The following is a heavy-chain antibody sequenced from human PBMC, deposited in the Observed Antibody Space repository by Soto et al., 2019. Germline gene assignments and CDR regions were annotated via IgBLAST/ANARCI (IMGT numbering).Heavy chain of an antibody. CDR3: ARVRDYYDISGYYNYYYYGMHV. CDR2: IIPIFGTA. J-gene: IGHJ6*02. CDR1: GGTFSSYA. V-gene: IGHV1-69*13. Sequence: SVKVSCKASGGTFSSYAISWVRQAPGQGLEWMGGIIPIFGTANYAQKFQGRVTITADESTSTAYMELSSLRSEDTAVYYCARVRDYYDISGYYNYYYYGMHVCGQGPSVTVSS. D-gene: IGHD3-22*01.